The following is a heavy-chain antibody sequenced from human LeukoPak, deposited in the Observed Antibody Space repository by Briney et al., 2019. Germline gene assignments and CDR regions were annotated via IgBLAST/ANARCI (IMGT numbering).Heavy chain of an antibody. CDR1: GLTLNNYA. J-gene: IGHJ6*02. D-gene: IGHD3-16*01. CDR2: ISKSGDHT. Sequence: GGSLRLSCAVSGLTLNNYAMSWVRQAPGKGLEWVSAISKSGDHTYYAASAKGRFTIYRDNSKNTQYLQMNSLRAEDTAVYYCATSWGPDTSAFRWGRDGMDVWGQGTTVIVS. V-gene: IGHV3-23*01. CDR3: ATSWGPDTSAFRWGRDGMDV.